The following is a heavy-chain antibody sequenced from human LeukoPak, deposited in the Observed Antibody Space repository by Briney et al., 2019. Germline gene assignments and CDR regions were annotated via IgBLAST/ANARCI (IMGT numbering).Heavy chain of an antibody. J-gene: IGHJ4*02. V-gene: IGHV3-74*01. Sequence: QSGGSLRLSCAASGFTFSSNWMHWVRQAPGKGLVWVSRINSDGSSTSYADSVKGRFTISRDNAKNTLYLQMNSLRAEDTAVYYCARDRDYDLFDYWGQGTLVTVSS. CDR1: GFTFSSNW. D-gene: IGHD3-22*01. CDR3: ARDRDYDLFDY. CDR2: INSDGSST.